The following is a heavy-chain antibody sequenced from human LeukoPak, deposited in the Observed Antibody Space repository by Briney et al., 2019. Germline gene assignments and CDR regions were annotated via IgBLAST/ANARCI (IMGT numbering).Heavy chain of an antibody. Sequence: SVKVSCKASGGTFSSYAISWARQAPGQGLEWMGGIIPIFGTANYAQKFQGRVTITADESTSTAYMELSSLRSEDTAVYYCARSATWFGELGDFDYWGQGTLVTVSS. CDR1: GGTFSSYA. CDR3: ARSATWFGELGDFDY. J-gene: IGHJ4*02. D-gene: IGHD3-10*01. V-gene: IGHV1-69*01. CDR2: IIPIFGTA.